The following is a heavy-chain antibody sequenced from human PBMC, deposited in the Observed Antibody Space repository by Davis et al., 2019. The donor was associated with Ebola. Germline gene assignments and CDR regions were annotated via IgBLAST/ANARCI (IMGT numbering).Heavy chain of an antibody. D-gene: IGHD3-16*01. CDR2: INHSGST. J-gene: IGHJ5*02. CDR1: GGSISSYY. Sequence: SETLSLTCTVSGGSISSYYWSWIRQPPGKGLEWIGEINHSGSTNYNPSLKSRVTISGDTAKNQFSLKLSSVTAADTAVYYCARRSYGLPFDPWGQGTRVIVSS. V-gene: IGHV4-34*01. CDR3: ARRSYGLPFDP.